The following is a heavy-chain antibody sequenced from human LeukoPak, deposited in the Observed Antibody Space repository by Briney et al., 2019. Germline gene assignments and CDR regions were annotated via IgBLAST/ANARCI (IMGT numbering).Heavy chain of an antibody. V-gene: IGHV3-11*01. J-gene: IGHJ3*02. CDR1: GFTFSDYY. CDR3: ARATGSLLAFDI. CDR2: ISSSGSSI. D-gene: IGHD4-17*01. Sequence: KPGGPLRLSCAASGFTFSDYYMSWLRQAPGKGLEGLSYISSSGSSIYYADSVKGRFTISRDNAKNSLYLQMNSLRAEDTAVYYCARATGSLLAFDIWGQGTMVTVSS.